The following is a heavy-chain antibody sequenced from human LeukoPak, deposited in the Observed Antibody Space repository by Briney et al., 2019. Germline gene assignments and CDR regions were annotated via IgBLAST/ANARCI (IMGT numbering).Heavy chain of an antibody. V-gene: IGHV4-38-2*02. CDR2: IYHSGST. Sequence: PSETLSLTCTVSGYPISSGYYWGWIRQPPGKGLEWIGSIYHSGSTHYNPSLKSRVTISVDTSKNQFSLKLSSVTAADTAVYYCARAGNPGGNLASYGDYSDRGSWFDPWGQGTLVTVSS. CDR1: GYPISSGYY. J-gene: IGHJ5*02. D-gene: IGHD4-17*01. CDR3: ARAGNPGGNLASYGDYSDRGSWFDP.